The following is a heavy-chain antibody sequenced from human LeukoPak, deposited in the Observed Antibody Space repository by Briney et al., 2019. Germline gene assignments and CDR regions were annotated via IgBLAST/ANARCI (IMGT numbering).Heavy chain of an antibody. CDR2: IDYSGGST. CDR1: GFTFSSYA. Sequence: GGSLRLSCAASGFTFSSYAMSWVRQAPGKRLEWVSTIDYSGGSTYYADSVKGRFTISRDNSKNTLYMQMNSLRAEDTAIYYCAKVPYSDYGSGRPPFMDVWGQGTTVAVS. J-gene: IGHJ6*02. D-gene: IGHD3-10*01. V-gene: IGHV3-23*01. CDR3: AKVPYSDYGSGRPPFMDV.